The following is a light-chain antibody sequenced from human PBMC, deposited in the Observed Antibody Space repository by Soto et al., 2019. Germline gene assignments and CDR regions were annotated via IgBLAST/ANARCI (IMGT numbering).Light chain of an antibody. CDR1: SSNIGAGYD. Sequence: QSVLTQPPSVSGAPGQRVTISCTGSSSNIGAGYDVHWYQQLPGTAPKLLIYANTQRPSGVPDRFSGSKSGTSASLAISGLQSEDEADYYCAAWDDILNGWVFGGGTKLTVL. CDR2: ANT. CDR3: AAWDDILNGWV. J-gene: IGLJ3*02. V-gene: IGLV1-40*01.